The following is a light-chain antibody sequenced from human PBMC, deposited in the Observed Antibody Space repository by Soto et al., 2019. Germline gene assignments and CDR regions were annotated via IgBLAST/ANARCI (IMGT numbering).Light chain of an antibody. J-gene: IGKJ3*01. V-gene: IGKV4-1*01. CDR3: QQYYLVPFT. CDR2: GAS. Sequence: QQKSGQPPKLLIYGASARESGVPARFSGSGSGTDFTLTINGLQADDVAVYFCQQYYLVPFTFGPGTKVDI.